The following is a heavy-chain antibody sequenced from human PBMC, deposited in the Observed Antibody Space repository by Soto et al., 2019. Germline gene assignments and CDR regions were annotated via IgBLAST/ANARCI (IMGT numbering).Heavy chain of an antibody. V-gene: IGHV1-69*13. CDR3: AREGTWGPYYYGSGSYFNWFDP. D-gene: IGHD3-10*01. CDR1: GGSFSSYA. Sequence: SGQVCCKASGGSFSSYAISWVRQAPGQGLEWMGGIIPIFGTANYAQKFQGRVTITADESTSTAYMELSSLRSEDTAVYYCAREGTWGPYYYGSGSYFNWFDPWGQGTLVTVSS. CDR2: IIPIFGTA. J-gene: IGHJ5*02.